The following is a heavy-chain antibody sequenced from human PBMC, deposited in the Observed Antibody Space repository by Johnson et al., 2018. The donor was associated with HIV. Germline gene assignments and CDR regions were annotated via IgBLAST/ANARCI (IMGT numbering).Heavy chain of an antibody. CDR3: ARLPYSGDEDAFDI. Sequence: VQLVESGGGLVQPGRSLRLSCAASGFTFDDYAKHWVRQAPGKGLEWVSGISWNSGSIGYADSVKGRFTVSRDNAKNSLFLQMNSLRAEDTAAYYCARLPYSGDEDAFDIWGQGTMVTVSS. J-gene: IGHJ3*02. D-gene: IGHD1-26*01. CDR2: ISWNSGSI. V-gene: IGHV3-9*01. CDR1: GFTFDDYA.